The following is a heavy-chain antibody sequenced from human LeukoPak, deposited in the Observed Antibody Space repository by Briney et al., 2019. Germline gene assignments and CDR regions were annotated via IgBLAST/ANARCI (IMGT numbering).Heavy chain of an antibody. D-gene: IGHD5-24*01. CDR1: GFTFTSYA. V-gene: IGHV3-23*01. Sequence: PGGSLRLSCAASGFTFTSYAMSWVRQAPGKGLEWVSAISGSGGSTYSADSVKGRFTISRDNSKRTLFLQMNSLRAEDTAVYYCAKDPRVGSRVATPCHWGQGTLVTVSS. CDR3: AKDPRVGSRVATPCH. J-gene: IGHJ4*02. CDR2: ISGSGGST.